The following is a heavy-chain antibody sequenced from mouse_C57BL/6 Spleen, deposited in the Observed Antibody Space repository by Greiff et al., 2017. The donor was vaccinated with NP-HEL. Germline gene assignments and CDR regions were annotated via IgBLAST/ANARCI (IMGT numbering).Heavy chain of an antibody. V-gene: IGHV1-81*01. J-gene: IGHJ1*03. CDR3: AHNYYGSSLWYFDV. CDR1: GYTFTSYG. CDR2: IYPRSGNT. D-gene: IGHD1-1*01. Sequence: VKLVESGAELARPGASVKLSCKASGYTFTSYGISWVKQRTGQGLEWIGEIYPRSGNTYYNEKFKGKATLTADKSSSTAYMELRSLTSEDSAVYFCAHNYYGSSLWYFDVWGTGTTVTVSS.